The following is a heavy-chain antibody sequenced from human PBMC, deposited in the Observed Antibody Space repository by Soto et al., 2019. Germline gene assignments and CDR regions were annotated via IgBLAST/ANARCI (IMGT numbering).Heavy chain of an antibody. J-gene: IGHJ4*02. CDR2: IYPGDSDT. Sequence: PGESLNLSCKGSGYSFTSYLIGWVRQMPGKGLEWMGIIYPGDSDTRYSPSFQGQVTISADKSISTAYLQWSSLKASDTAMYYCARQIRFLEFFYDYWGQGTLVTVSS. CDR3: ARQIRFLEFFYDY. D-gene: IGHD3-3*01. CDR1: GYSFTSYL. V-gene: IGHV5-51*01.